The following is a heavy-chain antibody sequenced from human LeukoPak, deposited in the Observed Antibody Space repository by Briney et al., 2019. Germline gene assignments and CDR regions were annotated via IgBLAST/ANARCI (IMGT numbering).Heavy chain of an antibody. D-gene: IGHD6-19*01. Sequence: GGSLRLSCAASGFTFSSYEMNWVRQAPGKGLEWVSYITSSGSPIYYADSVKGRFTISRDNAKNSLYLQMNSLRGEDTAVYYCAREGDSSGWEFDYWGQGTLVTVSS. CDR1: GFTFSSYE. J-gene: IGHJ4*02. V-gene: IGHV3-48*03. CDR3: AREGDSSGWEFDY. CDR2: ITSSGSPI.